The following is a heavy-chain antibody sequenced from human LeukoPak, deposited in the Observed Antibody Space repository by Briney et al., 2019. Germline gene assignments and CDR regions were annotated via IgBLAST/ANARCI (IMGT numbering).Heavy chain of an antibody. CDR2: IWYGGSNK. D-gene: IGHD3-16*01. J-gene: IGHJ4*02. CDR1: GFTFSSYG. Sequence: GGSLRLSCAASGFTFSSYGMHWVRQAPGKGPEWVAVIWYGGSNKYYADSVRGRFTISRDNSKNTLYLQMNSLRAEDTAVYYCAKDGGQYYFDYWGQGTLVTVSS. V-gene: IGHV3-30*02. CDR3: AKDGGQYYFDY.